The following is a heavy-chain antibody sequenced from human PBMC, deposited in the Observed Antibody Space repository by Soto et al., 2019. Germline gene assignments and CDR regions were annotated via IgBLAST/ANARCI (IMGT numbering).Heavy chain of an antibody. V-gene: IGHV3-23*01. CDR1: GFTFSSYA. D-gene: IGHD3-22*01. Sequence: PGGSLRLSCAASGFTFSSYAMSWVRQAPGKGLEWVSAISCSGGSTYYADSVKGRFTISRDNSKNTLYLQMNSLRAEDTAVYYCASSRRTYYYDSSGYYIDYWGQGTLVTVSS. CDR2: ISCSGGST. J-gene: IGHJ4*02. CDR3: ASSRRTYYYDSSGYYIDY.